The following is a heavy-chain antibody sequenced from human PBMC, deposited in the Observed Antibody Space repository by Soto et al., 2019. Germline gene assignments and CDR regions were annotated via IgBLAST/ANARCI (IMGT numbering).Heavy chain of an antibody. CDR2: IWYDGSNK. V-gene: IGHV3-33*01. D-gene: IGHD5-12*01. CDR3: ARSQGYELHRRDAWFDP. J-gene: IGHJ5*02. CDR1: GFTFSSYG. Sequence: GGSLRLSCAASGFTFSSYGMHWVRQAPGKGLEWVAVIWYDGSNKYYADSVKGRFTISRDNSKNTLYLQMNSLRAEDTAVYYCARSQGYELHRRDAWFDPWGQGTLVTVSS.